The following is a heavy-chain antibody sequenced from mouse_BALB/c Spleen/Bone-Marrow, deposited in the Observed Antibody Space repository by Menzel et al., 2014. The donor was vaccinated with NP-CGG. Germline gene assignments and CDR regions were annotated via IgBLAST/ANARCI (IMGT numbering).Heavy chain of an antibody. CDR2: IYPGDGST. Sequence: VHLVESGPELVKPGALVKISCKASGYTFTSYDINWVKQRPGQGLEWIGWIYPGDGSTKYNEKFKGKATLTADKSSSTAYMQLSSLTSESSAVYFCARSGDSSGYGFAYWGQGTLVTVSA. CDR3: ARSGDSSGYGFAY. CDR1: GYTFTSYD. V-gene: IGHV1S56*01. D-gene: IGHD3-2*01. J-gene: IGHJ3*01.